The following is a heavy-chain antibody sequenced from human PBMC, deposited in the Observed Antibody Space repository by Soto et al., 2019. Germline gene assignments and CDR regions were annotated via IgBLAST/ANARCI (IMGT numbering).Heavy chain of an antibody. J-gene: IGHJ6*02. Sequence: SETLCLTCTVSGGSVSGVSYYWSWIRQPPGKGLEWIGYIYYSGSTSYNPSLKSRVTISVDTSKNQFSLRLNSVTAADTAVYYCARAISDYDYGMDFWGQGTTVT. D-gene: IGHD6-25*01. CDR2: IYYSGST. CDR3: ARAISDYDYGMDF. CDR1: GGSVSGVSYY. V-gene: IGHV4-61*01.